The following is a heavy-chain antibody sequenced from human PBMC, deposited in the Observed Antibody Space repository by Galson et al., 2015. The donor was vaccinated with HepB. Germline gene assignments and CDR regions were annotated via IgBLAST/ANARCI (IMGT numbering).Heavy chain of an antibody. Sequence: SVKVSCKASGYTFTGYYMHWVRQAPGQGLEWMGWINPNSGGTNYAQKFQGRVTMTRDTSISTAYVELSRLRSDDTAVYYCARGGYSYGRTPNWFDPWGQGTLVTVSS. CDR1: GYTFTGYY. CDR3: ARGGYSYGRTPNWFDP. D-gene: IGHD5-18*01. V-gene: IGHV1-2*02. J-gene: IGHJ5*02. CDR2: INPNSGGT.